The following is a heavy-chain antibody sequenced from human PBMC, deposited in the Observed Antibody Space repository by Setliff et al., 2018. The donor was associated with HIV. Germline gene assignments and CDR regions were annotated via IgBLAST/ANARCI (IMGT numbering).Heavy chain of an antibody. D-gene: IGHD6-13*01. Sequence: PSETLSLTCVVSGDSISRSRYYWGWIRQPPGKGLEWIGTVSYSGSTNYNPSLKSRVTISVDTSTNQFSLKLSSVTAADTAIYYCARQSTMAAAAFDYWGQGTLVTVSS. CDR2: VSYSGST. V-gene: IGHV4-39*01. CDR3: ARQSTMAAAAFDY. J-gene: IGHJ4*02. CDR1: GDSISRSRYY.